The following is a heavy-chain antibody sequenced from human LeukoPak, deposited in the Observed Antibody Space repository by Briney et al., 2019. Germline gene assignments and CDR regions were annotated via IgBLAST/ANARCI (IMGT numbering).Heavy chain of an antibody. J-gene: IGHJ4*02. CDR2: ISASGSRT. D-gene: IGHD3-22*01. Sequence: GGSLRLSCAGSGFAFGTYVMNWVRQAPGKGLEWVSGISASGSRTYYADPVKGRVTISRDNSKNMMSLEVKRLRADDTAVYYCAKDLRPHYYDSSDFGSFGSWGQGTLVIVSS. CDR3: AKDLRPHYYDSSDFGSFGS. CDR1: GFAFGTYV. V-gene: IGHV3-23*01.